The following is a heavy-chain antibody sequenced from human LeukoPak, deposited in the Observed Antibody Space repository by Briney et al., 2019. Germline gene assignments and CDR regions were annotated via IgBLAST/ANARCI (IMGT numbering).Heavy chain of an antibody. CDR1: GFTFSTYA. CDR2: ISGRGGST. D-gene: IGHD4-17*01. Sequence: GGSLRLSYAASGFTFSTYAMSWVRQAPGKGLEWVSTISGRGGSTYYADSAKGRFTISRDNSKNTLYLQMNSLRAEDTAVYYCATSETTHDAFDIWGQGTMVTVSS. J-gene: IGHJ3*02. CDR3: ATSETTHDAFDI. V-gene: IGHV3-23*01.